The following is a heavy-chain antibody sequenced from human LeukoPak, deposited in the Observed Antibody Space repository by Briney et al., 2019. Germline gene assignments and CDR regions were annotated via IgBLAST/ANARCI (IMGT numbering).Heavy chain of an antibody. V-gene: IGHV4-39*07. CDR1: GGSISSSSYY. CDR3: ARDFNTYGSGYFDY. CDR2: IYYSGST. J-gene: IGHJ4*02. Sequence: SETLSLTCTVSGGSISSSSYYWGWIRQPPGKGLEWIGSIYYSGSTYYNPSLKSRVTISVDTSKNQFSLKLSSVTAADTAVYYCARDFNTYGSGYFDYWGQGTLVTVSS. D-gene: IGHD5-18*01.